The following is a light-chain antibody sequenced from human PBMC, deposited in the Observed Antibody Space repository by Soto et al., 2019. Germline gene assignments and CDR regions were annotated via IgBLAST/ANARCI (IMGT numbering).Light chain of an antibody. Sequence: EIVMTQSPATLSVSPGERATLSCRASQSVSSNLAWYQQKPGQAPRLLIYGASTRATGIPARFSGSGSGTESTLTIRSLQSEDLAVYYCQQYNSWPPLTFGGGTKVEIK. CDR1: QSVSSN. J-gene: IGKJ4*01. CDR3: QQYNSWPPLT. V-gene: IGKV3-15*01. CDR2: GAS.